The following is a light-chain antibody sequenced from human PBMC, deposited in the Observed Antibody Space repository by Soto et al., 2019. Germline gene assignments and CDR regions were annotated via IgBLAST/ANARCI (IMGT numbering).Light chain of an antibody. CDR1: SSDVGPYNY. CDR3: SSYTTSSTRV. J-gene: IGLJ1*01. V-gene: IGLV2-14*01. CDR2: EVN. Sequence: QSALTQPASVSGSPGQSITISCTGTSSDVGPYNYVSWYQQHPDKAPKLMIFEVNNRPSGISNRFSGSKSGNTASLTISGVQAEDEADYYCSSYTTSSTRVFGTGTKLTVL.